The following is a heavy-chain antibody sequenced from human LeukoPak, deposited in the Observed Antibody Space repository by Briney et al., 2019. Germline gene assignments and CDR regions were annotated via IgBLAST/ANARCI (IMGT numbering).Heavy chain of an antibody. CDR1: GFTVRDSY. CDR3: GRHAYGGSPPVY. Sequence: PGGSLRLSCAASGFTVRDSYMSWVRQAPGKRLEWVSFIYVSGTTFYAASVKGRFTISRDNSKNTVYIQMNSQRAEDTALYYCGRHAYGGSPPVYWGQGTLVTVSS. J-gene: IGHJ4*02. D-gene: IGHD4-23*01. CDR2: IYVSGTT. V-gene: IGHV3-53*01.